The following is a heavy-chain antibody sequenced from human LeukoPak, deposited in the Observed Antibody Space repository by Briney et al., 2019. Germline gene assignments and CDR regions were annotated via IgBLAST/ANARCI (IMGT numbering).Heavy chain of an antibody. CDR2: IYYSGST. V-gene: IGHV4-39*07. D-gene: IGHD1-26*01. J-gene: IGHJ5*02. CDR3: ARGAYSGSYHYPMT. Sequence: SETLSLTCTVSGGSLRSITYYWAWIRQPPGKGLEWIGSIYYSGSTYYNPSLKSRVTISVDTSKNQFSLKLSSVTAADTAVYYCARGAYSGSYHYPMTWGQGTLVTVSS. CDR1: GGSLRSITYY.